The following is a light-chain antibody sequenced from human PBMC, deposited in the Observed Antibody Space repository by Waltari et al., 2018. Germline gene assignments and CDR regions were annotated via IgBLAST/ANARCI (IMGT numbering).Light chain of an antibody. CDR1: QSVSYYSNNKNY. J-gene: IGKJ1*01. V-gene: IGKV4-1*01. Sequence: DIVMTQSPDSLTVSLGEGATITCRSSQSVSYYSNNKNYLAWYRQKPGQPPKLLISWASTRESGVPDRFSGSGSGTDFTLTISSLQAEDVAVYYCQQYYSTPPTFGQGTKVEIK. CDR3: QQYYSTPPT. CDR2: WAS.